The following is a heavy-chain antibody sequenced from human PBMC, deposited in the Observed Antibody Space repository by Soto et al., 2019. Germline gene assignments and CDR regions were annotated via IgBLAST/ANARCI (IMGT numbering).Heavy chain of an antibody. Sequence: EVQLVESGGGLVQPGGSLRLSCAASGFTFSSYWMTWVRQAPGKGLEWVANIRQAGGEKYYVDSVKGRFTISRDNAKDSMYLQMSSLRAEYTAVYYCAGGRRHCSGTSCRGFWFDPWGQGTLVTVSS. CDR3: AGGRRHCSGTSCRGFWFDP. D-gene: IGHD2-2*01. V-gene: IGHV3-7*01. J-gene: IGHJ5*02. CDR2: IRQAGGEK. CDR1: GFTFSSYW.